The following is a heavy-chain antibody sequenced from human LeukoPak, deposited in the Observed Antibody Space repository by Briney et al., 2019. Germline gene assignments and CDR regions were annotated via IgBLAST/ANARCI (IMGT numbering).Heavy chain of an antibody. J-gene: IGHJ4*02. D-gene: IGHD5-12*01. CDR1: GVTFGDYA. CDR3: SREYSGYQGGHFDY. CDR2: IRSKAYGGTT. V-gene: IGHV3-49*03. Sequence: GGSLRLSCTASGVTFGDYAMSWFRQAPGKGLEWVSFIRSKAYGGTTEYAASVKGRFTISRDDSKSIAYLQMNSLKSEDTALYYCSREYSGYQGGHFDYWGQGTLVTVSS.